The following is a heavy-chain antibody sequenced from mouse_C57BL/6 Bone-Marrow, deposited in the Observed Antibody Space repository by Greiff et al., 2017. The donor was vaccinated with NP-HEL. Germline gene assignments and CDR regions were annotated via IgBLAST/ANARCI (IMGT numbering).Heavy chain of an antibody. Sequence: VQLQQSGAELARPGASVKLSCKASGYTFTSYGISWVKQRTGQGLEWIGEIYPRSGNTYYNEKFKGKATLTADKSSSTAYMELRSLTSEDSAVYFCAPKGYFDVWGTGTTVTVSS. CDR3: APKGYFDV. J-gene: IGHJ1*03. CDR2: IYPRSGNT. V-gene: IGHV1-81*01. CDR1: GYTFTSYG.